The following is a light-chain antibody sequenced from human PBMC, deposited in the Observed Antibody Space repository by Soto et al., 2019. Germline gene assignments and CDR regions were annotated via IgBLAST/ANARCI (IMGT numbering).Light chain of an antibody. CDR2: DVS. J-gene: IGLJ2*01. CDR3: SSYTSSSTHVV. V-gene: IGLV2-14*01. CDR1: SSDVGGYNH. Sequence: QSVLTRPASVSGSPGQSITISCTGTSSDVGGYNHVSWYQQHPGKAPKLMIYDVSNRPSGVSDRFSGSKSGNTASLTISGLQAEDEADYYCSSYTSSSTHVVFGGGTQLTVL.